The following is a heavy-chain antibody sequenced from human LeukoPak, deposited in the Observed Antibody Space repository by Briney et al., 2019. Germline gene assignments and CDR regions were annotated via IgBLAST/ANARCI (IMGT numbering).Heavy chain of an antibody. CDR1: GFTFSSYS. D-gene: IGHD2-15*01. CDR3: AREPPKASHAAPYYMDV. Sequence: GGSLRLSCAASGFTFSSYSMNWVRQVPGKGRGWVSYISSSSSTIYYAASVKGRFTISRDNAKNSLYLQMNSLRAEDTAVYYCAREPPKASHAAPYYMDVWGKGTTVTVSS. V-gene: IGHV3-48*01. CDR2: ISSSSSTI. J-gene: IGHJ6*03.